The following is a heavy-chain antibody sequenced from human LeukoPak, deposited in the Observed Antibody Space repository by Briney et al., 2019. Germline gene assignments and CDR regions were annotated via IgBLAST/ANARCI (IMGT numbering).Heavy chain of an antibody. Sequence: SETLSLTCTVSGGSISSSSYYWGWIRQPPGKGLEWIGSIHYSGSTYYNPSLESRVTISVDTSKNQFSLKLSSVTAADTAVYYCARDGVRQWLANWFDPWGQGTLVTVSS. V-gene: IGHV4-39*02. CDR1: GGSISSSSYY. J-gene: IGHJ5*02. CDR3: ARDGVRQWLANWFDP. D-gene: IGHD6-19*01. CDR2: IHYSGST.